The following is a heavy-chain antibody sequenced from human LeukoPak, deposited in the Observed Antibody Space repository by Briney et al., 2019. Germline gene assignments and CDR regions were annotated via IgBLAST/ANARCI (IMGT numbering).Heavy chain of an antibody. CDR2: ISGVGDST. Sequence: TGGSLRLSCAASGFTFSNYGMNWVRQAPGKGLEWVSTISGVGDSTYYAESVKGRFTISRDNSKNTLYLQMNSLRAEDTAVYYCARAVYRSGGYYFDYWGQGTLVIVSS. J-gene: IGHJ4*02. CDR1: GFTFSNYG. V-gene: IGHV3-23*01. D-gene: IGHD6-19*01. CDR3: ARAVYRSGGYYFDY.